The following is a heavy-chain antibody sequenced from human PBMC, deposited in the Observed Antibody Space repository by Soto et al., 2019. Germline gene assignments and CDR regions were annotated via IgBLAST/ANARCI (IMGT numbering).Heavy chain of an antibody. CDR2: ISSSGSTI. Sequence: GGSLSLSCAASGFTFSSYEMNWVRQAPGKGLERVSYISSSGSTIYYADSVKGRFTISRDNAKNSLYLQMNSLRAEDTAVYYCASAEGMITFGGVMHVWGPGTTVTVSS. D-gene: IGHD3-16*01. CDR3: ASAEGMITFGGVMHV. J-gene: IGHJ6*02. V-gene: IGHV3-48*03. CDR1: GFTFSSYE.